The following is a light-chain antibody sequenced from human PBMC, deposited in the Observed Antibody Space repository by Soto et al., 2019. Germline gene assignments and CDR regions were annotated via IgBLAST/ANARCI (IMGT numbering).Light chain of an antibody. CDR2: DVS. V-gene: IGKV3-15*01. Sequence: EIVTTQPPATLSVSRGERATLSCRAGQGVTTNFAWYQQKSGQSPRLLIYDVSTRATGVPARFSGTGSETDFTLTISGLQSEDSAVYFCQQYNNWPFSFGQGTRLEIK. J-gene: IGKJ5*01. CDR3: QQYNNWPFS. CDR1: QGVTTN.